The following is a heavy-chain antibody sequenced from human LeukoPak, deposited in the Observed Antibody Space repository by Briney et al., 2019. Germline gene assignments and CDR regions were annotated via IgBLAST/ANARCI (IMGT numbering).Heavy chain of an antibody. Sequence: GESLKISCKGSGYSFTSYWIGWVRQMPGKGLKWMGIIYPGDSDTRYSPSFQGQVTISADKSISTAYLQWSSLKASDTAMYYCARLGYDSSGYRTYYFDYWGQGTLVTVSS. D-gene: IGHD3-22*01. CDR1: GYSFTSYW. CDR3: ARLGYDSSGYRTYYFDY. J-gene: IGHJ4*02. V-gene: IGHV5-51*01. CDR2: IYPGDSDT.